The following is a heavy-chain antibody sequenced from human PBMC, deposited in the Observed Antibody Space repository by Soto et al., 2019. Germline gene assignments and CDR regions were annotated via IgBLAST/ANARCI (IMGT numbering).Heavy chain of an antibody. Sequence: QVQLVQSGAEVKKPGASVKVSCKASGYTFTSYGIRWVRQAPGQGLEWMGWISAYNGNTNYAQKLQGRVTMTTDTSTSTAYMELRSLRSDDTAVYYCARDRAFWDYGSNPGWFDPWGQGTLVTVSS. V-gene: IGHV1-18*01. J-gene: IGHJ5*02. D-gene: IGHD4-17*01. CDR2: ISAYNGNT. CDR1: GYTFTSYG. CDR3: ARDRAFWDYGSNPGWFDP.